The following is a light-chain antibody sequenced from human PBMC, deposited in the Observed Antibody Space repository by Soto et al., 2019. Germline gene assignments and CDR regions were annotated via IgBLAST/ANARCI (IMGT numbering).Light chain of an antibody. CDR2: DAS. J-gene: IGKJ5*01. CDR3: QQYENLPT. CDR1: QSISNH. V-gene: IGKV1-33*01. Sequence: DIQMTRSPSSLSASVEDRVIITCRASQSISNHLNWYQQKPGRAPKLLIYDASNLEAGVPSRFRGSGSGTDFTFTISRLQPEDIATYYCQQYENLPTFGQGTRLEIK.